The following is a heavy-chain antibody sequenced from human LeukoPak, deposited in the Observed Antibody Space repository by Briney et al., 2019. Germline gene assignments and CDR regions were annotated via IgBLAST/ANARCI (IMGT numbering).Heavy chain of an antibody. D-gene: IGHD3-16*02. CDR1: GGTFSSYA. Sequence: SVKVSCKASGGTFSSYAISWVRQAPGQGLEWMGGIIPIFGTANYAQKFQGRVTITADESTSTAYMELSSLRSEDTAVYYCARGDDYVWGSYRYFDYWGRGTLVTVSS. V-gene: IGHV1-69*01. CDR3: ARGDDYVWGSYRYFDY. J-gene: IGHJ4*02. CDR2: IIPIFGTA.